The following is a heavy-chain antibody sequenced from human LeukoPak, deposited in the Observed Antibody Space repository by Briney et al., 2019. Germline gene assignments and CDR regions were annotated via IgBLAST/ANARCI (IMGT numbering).Heavy chain of an antibody. Sequence: ASVKVSCKASGCTFTSYGISWVRQAPGQGLEWMGWISAYNGNTNYAQKLQGRVTMTTDTSTSTAYMELRSLRSEDTAVYYCAAAREGTVTTEYADYWGQGTLVTVSS. J-gene: IGHJ4*02. CDR3: AAAREGTVTTEYADY. CDR1: GCTFTSYG. V-gene: IGHV1-18*01. D-gene: IGHD4-11*01. CDR2: ISAYNGNT.